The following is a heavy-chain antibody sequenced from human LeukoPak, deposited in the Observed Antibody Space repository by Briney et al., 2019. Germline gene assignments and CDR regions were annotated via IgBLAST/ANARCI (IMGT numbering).Heavy chain of an antibody. J-gene: IGHJ4*02. CDR2: INPNSGAT. CDR1: GYTFTHYY. CDR3: AINYVESGRYFTDY. D-gene: IGHD1-26*01. Sequence: ASVKVSCKASGYTFTHYYMHWVGQAPGQGREWMGRINPNSGATNYAQKFQGRVTMTSDTSISTAYMELSRLTSDDTAVYYCAINYVESGRYFTDYWGQGTRVTVSS. V-gene: IGHV1-2*06.